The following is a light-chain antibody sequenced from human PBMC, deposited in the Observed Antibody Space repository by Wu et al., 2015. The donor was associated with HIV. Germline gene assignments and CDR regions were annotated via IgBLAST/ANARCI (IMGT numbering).Light chain of an antibody. J-gene: IGKJ5*01. CDR1: QSVSGT. CDR2: DAS. Sequence: EIVLTQSPATLSFSPGERATLSCRASQSVSGTLAWYQQKPGQAPRLLIYDASNRATGIPDRFSGGGSVTDFTLTISNVEPEDFAIYYCQQHYKWPLTFGQGTRLEIK. V-gene: IGKV3-11*01. CDR3: QQHYKWPLT.